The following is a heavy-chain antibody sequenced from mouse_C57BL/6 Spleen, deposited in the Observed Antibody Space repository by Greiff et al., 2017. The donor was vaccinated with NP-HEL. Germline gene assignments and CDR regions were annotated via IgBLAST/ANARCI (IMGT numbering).Heavy chain of an antibody. Sequence: EVKLQQSGPELVKPGASVKISCKASGYTFTDYYMNWVKQSHGKSLEWIGDINPNNGGTSYNQKFKGKATLTVDKSSSTAYMELRSLTSEDSAVYYCARETGNYFDYWGQGTTLTVSS. CDR3: ARETGNYFDY. J-gene: IGHJ2*01. CDR1: GYTFTDYY. V-gene: IGHV1-26*01. D-gene: IGHD4-1*01. CDR2: INPNNGGT.